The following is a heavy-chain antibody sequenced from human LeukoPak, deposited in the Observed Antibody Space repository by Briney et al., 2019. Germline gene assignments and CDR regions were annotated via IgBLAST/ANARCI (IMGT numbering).Heavy chain of an antibody. V-gene: IGHV4-4*02. Sequence: SETLSLTCAVSGGSISSSNWWNWVRQPPGKGLEWIGEIYHSGGTNYNPSLKSRVTISVDKSKNQVSLKLSSVTAADTAVYYCARRKDYYGSGSYSRWFDPWGQGTLVTVSS. CDR3: ARRKDYYGSGSYSRWFDP. CDR2: IYHSGGT. CDR1: GGSISSSNW. J-gene: IGHJ5*02. D-gene: IGHD3-10*01.